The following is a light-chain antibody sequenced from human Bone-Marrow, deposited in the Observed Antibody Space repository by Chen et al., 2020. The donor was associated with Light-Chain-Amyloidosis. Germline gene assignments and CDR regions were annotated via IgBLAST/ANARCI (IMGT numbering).Light chain of an antibody. CDR3: QVGDRSSDRPV. Sequence: SYVLTQPSSVSVAPGQTATIAGGGNHIGSTSAHGYQQTPGPAPLLVVYDDSARPSGIPERLSGSNSRNTATLTIRRVEAGDEADYYCQVGDRSSDRPVFGGGTKLTVL. V-gene: IGLV3-21*02. CDR2: DDS. J-gene: IGLJ3*02. CDR1: HIGSTS.